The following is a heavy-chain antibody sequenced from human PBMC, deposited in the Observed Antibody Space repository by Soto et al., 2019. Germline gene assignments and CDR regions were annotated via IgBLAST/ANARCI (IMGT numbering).Heavy chain of an antibody. CDR2: VSASGGST. Sequence: EVQLLESGGGLVQPGGSLRLSCEASGFTFSTYAMSWVRQAPGKGLEWVSAVSASGGSTYYADSVKGRFTISRDSSENTLYLQMNSLRAEDTAVYYCAKKAGGGSSRSATAAFDIWGQGTMVTVSS. D-gene: IGHD2-15*01. V-gene: IGHV3-23*01. J-gene: IGHJ3*02. CDR3: AKKAGGGSSRSATAAFDI. CDR1: GFTFSTYA.